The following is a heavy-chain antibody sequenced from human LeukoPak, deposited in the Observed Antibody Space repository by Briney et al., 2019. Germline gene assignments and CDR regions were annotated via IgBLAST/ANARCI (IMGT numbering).Heavy chain of an antibody. CDR1: GFTFSKAY. CDR3: TTIDDFWSGYSSYYFDY. D-gene: IGHD3-3*01. Sequence: GGSLRLSCAASGFTFSKAYMSWVRQAPGKGLEWVGRIKSKTHGGTTDYAAPVKGRFTISRDDSKNTLYLQMNSLKTEDTAVYYCTTIDDFWSGYSSYYFDYWGQGSLVTVSS. CDR2: IKSKTHGGTT. V-gene: IGHV3-15*01. J-gene: IGHJ4*02.